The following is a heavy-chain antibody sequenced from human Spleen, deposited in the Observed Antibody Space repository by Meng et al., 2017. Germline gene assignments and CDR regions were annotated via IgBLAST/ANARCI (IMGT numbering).Heavy chain of an antibody. CDR3: AKGPVAAAGTPEYYFDY. Sequence: GESLKISCAASGFSFSTYGMHWVRQAPGKGLEWVAVVWYDGSNKYYGDSVKGRFTISRDNSKNTLYLQMNSLRAEDTAVYYCAKGPVAAAGTPEYYFDYWGQGTLVTVSS. J-gene: IGHJ4*02. CDR2: VWYDGSNK. D-gene: IGHD6-13*01. V-gene: IGHV3-33*06. CDR1: GFSFSTYG.